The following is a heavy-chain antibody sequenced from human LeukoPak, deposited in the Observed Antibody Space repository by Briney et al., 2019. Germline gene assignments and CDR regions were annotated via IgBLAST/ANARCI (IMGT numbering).Heavy chain of an antibody. CDR3: ARANYYDTSGYSRGAFDI. Sequence: SETLSLTCAVYGGSFSGYYWGWIRQPPGKGLEWIGSIFHTGSTYYNPSLKSRVTMSVDTSKNQFSLKLSSVTAADTAFYYCARANYYDTSGYSRGAFDIWGQGTMVTVSS. D-gene: IGHD3-22*01. CDR1: GGSFSGYY. CDR2: IFHTGST. V-gene: IGHV4-38-2*01. J-gene: IGHJ3*02.